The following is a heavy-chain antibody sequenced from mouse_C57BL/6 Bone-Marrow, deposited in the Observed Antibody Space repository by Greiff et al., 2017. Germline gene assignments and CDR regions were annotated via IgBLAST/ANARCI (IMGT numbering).Heavy chain of an antibody. CDR3: ARKDPKNWFAY. CDR2: IYPGDGDT. CDR1: GYAFSSSW. J-gene: IGHJ3*01. Sequence: VQLQQSGPELVKPGASVKISCKASGYAFSSSWMNWVKQRPGKGLEWIGRIYPGDGDTNYNGKFKGKATLTADKSSSTAYMQLSSLTSEDSAVYFCARKDPKNWFAYWGQGTLVTVSA. V-gene: IGHV1-82*01.